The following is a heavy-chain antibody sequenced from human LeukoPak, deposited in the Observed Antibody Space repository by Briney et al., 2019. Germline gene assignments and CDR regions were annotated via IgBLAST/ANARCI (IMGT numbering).Heavy chain of an antibody. CDR2: IFTSVTT. CDR3: ARTQINMIRGVIITGYMNV. Sequence: SQTLSLTCTVSGGSIRSGSSCWTWIRQPAGKGLEWIGHIFTSVTTNYNPSLKSRVTISVDTSKNQFSLNLTSVTAADTAVYFCARTQINMIRGVIITGYMNVWGKGTTVTVSS. V-gene: IGHV4-61*09. D-gene: IGHD3-10*01. J-gene: IGHJ6*03. CDR1: GGSIRSGSSC.